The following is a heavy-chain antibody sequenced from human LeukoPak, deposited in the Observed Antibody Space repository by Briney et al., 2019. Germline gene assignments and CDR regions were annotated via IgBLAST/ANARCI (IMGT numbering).Heavy chain of an antibody. CDR2: IDWPAKSYAT. CDR3: TRDRGTYNWLDP. CDR1: GFPLCDSA. V-gene: IGHV3-73*01. J-gene: IGHJ5*02. D-gene: IGHD1-26*01. Sequence: PGGSLKLSCAASGFPLCDSAVHGVRQASGKGLEWVGLIDWPAKSYATAYGASLGGRFTISRDDSKNTAYLQMDSLKTENTALYYCTRDRGTYNWLDPWGQGTLVTVSS.